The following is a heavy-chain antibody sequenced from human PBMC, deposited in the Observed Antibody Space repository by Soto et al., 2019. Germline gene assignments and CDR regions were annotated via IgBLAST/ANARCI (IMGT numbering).Heavy chain of an antibody. CDR3: ARDGGYYDFWSGSTNGMDV. D-gene: IGHD3-3*01. CDR2: IVPIFGTA. V-gene: IGHV1-69*13. Sequence: GASVKVSCKASGGTFSSYAISWVRQAPGQGLEWMGGIVPIFGTANYAQKFQGRVTITADESTSTAYMELSSLRSEDTAVYYCARDGGYYDFWSGSTNGMDVWGQGTTVTVSS. J-gene: IGHJ6*02. CDR1: GGTFSSYA.